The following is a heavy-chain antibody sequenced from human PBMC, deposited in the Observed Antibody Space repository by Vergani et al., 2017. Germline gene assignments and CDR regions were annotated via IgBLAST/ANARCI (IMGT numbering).Heavy chain of an antibody. CDR2: ISSSSSTI. V-gene: IGHV3-48*04. Sequence: EVQLVESGGGLVQPGGSLRLSCAASGFTFSSYSMNWVRQAPGKGLEWVSYISSSSSTIYYADSVKGRFTISRDNAKNSLYLQMNSLRAEDTAVYYCARDGGYCSGGSCYSVSPTYNWFDPWGQGTLVTVSS. CDR1: GFTFSSYS. D-gene: IGHD2-15*01. CDR3: ARDGGYCSGGSCYSVSPTYNWFDP. J-gene: IGHJ5*02.